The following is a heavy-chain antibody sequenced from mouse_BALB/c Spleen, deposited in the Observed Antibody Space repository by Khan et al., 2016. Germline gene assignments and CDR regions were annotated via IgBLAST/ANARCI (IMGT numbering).Heavy chain of an antibody. Sequence: VQLQESGPGLVQPSQSLSITCTVSGFSLTSYGVHWVRQSPGKGLEWLGVLWRGGSTDYNAAFISRLSISTANSTSQVFFQMNSLQAKDTAIYDRARKPYGSTDVDYWGQGTTLTVSS. D-gene: IGHD1-1*01. CDR1: GFSLTSYG. CDR2: LWRGGST. CDR3: ARKPYGSTDVDY. J-gene: IGHJ2*01. V-gene: IGHV2-2*02.